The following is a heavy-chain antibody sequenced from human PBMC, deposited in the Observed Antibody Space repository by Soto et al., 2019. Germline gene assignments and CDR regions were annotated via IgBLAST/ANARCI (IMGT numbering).Heavy chain of an antibody. V-gene: IGHV3-21*01. J-gene: IGHJ4*02. CDR2: IGSNSRYI. CDR1: GFTFSSFR. Sequence: PGVSLRCSCAASGFTFSSFRMLWVCQAPAKRLELFSSIGSNSRYIYYSDSVKGRFTISRHNAKNSLYLQMNSLRAEDTAVYYCAKHGYNYGGGYFDYWGQGTLVTVSS. D-gene: IGHD5-18*01. CDR3: AKHGYNYGGGYFDY.